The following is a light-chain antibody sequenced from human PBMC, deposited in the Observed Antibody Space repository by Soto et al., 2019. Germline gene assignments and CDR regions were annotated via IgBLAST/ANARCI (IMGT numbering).Light chain of an antibody. V-gene: IGKV3-20*01. J-gene: IGKJ4*01. CDR2: DAS. CDR3: QNCQTYGDSPPLT. Sequence: EIVLTQSPGTLSLSPGERATLSCRASQSVSYYLAWYQQKPGQAPRLLIYDASSRATGVPDRFSGSGSGTDFALTISRMEPEDFAVYYCQNCQTYGDSPPLTFGGGTKVEIK. CDR1: QSVSYY.